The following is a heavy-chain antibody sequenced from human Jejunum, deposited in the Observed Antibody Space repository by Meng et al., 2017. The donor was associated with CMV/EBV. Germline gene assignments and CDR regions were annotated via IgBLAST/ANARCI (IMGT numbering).Heavy chain of an antibody. CDR2: VRTTADGGIT. Sequence: GITFTKAWMRWVRQAPGKGLEWVGRVRTTADGGITDYDSPVEGRFTISRDDSKTASYLQMNIVKSEDTAVYYCTTGSAGAFEIWGQGTVVTVSS. CDR1: GITFTKAW. D-gene: IGHD2-15*01. J-gene: IGHJ3*02. V-gene: IGHV3-15*01. CDR3: TTGSAGAFEI.